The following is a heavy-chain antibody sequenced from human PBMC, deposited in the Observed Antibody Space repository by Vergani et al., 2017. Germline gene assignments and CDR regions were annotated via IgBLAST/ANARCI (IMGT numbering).Heavy chain of an antibody. CDR3: ARDAAVGYYDSSGYSPDAFDI. D-gene: IGHD3-22*01. Sequence: QVQLVQSGAEVKKPGSSVKVSCKASGGTFSSYAISWVRQAPGQGLEWMGRIIPIFGTANYAQKFQGRVTITADESTSTAYMELSSLRSEDTAVYYWARDAAVGYYDSSGYSPDAFDIWGQGTMVTVSS. V-gene: IGHV1-69*18. CDR1: GGTFSSYA. CDR2: IIPIFGTA. J-gene: IGHJ3*02.